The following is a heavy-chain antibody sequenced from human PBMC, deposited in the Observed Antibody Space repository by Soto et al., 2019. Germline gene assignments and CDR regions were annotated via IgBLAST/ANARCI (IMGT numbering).Heavy chain of an antibody. CDR2: TYYRSKWYN. CDR1: GDSVSSNSAA. J-gene: IGHJ4*02. Sequence: SQTLSLTGAISGDSVSSNSAAWNWIRQCPSRGLEWLGRTYYRSKWYNDYAVSVKSRITINPDTSKNQFSLQLNSVTPEDTAVYYCARGLIAVAGTGYFDYWGQGTLVTVSS. D-gene: IGHD6-19*01. CDR3: ARGLIAVAGTGYFDY. V-gene: IGHV6-1*01.